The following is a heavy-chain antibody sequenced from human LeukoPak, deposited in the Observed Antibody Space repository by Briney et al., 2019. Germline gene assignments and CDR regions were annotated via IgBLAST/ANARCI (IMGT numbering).Heavy chain of an antibody. D-gene: IGHD6-19*01. CDR2: IYYSGSA. CDR3: AREKRGSGWAYYYYYMDV. V-gene: IGHV4-59*01. J-gene: IGHJ6*03. Sequence: SETLSLTCTVSGGSISSYYWSWIRQPPGKGLEWIGYIYYSGSANYNPSHKSRVTISVDTSKNQFSLKLSSVTAADTAVYYCAREKRGSGWAYYYYYMDVWGKGTTVTISS. CDR1: GGSISSYY.